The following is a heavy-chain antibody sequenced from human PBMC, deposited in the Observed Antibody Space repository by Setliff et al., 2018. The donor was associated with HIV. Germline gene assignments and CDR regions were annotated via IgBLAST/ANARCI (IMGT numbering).Heavy chain of an antibody. V-gene: IGHV4-38-2*02. CDR1: HDSISRDYY. CDR3: ARDHDYYDSSKSWGFGY. CDR2: IYYTGST. J-gene: IGHJ4*02. Sequence: SETLSLTCTVSHDSISRDYYWAWIRQPPGKGLEWIGAIYYTGSTYYNPPLRSRVTISVDTSKNQFSLKLSSVTAADTAVYYCARDHDYYDSSKSWGFGYWGQGTLVTVSS. D-gene: IGHD3-22*01.